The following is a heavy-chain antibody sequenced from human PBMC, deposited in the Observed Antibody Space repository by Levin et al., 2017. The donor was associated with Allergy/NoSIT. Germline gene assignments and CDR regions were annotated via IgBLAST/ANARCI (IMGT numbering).Heavy chain of an antibody. J-gene: IGHJ4*02. CDR2: INHSGST. CDR1: GGSFSGYY. Sequence: SETLSLTCAVYGGSFSGYYWSWIRQPPGKGLEWIGEINHSGSTNYNPSLKSRVTISVDTSKNQFSLKLSSVTAADTAVYYCARGQGGFCSGGSCPDYWGQGTLVTVSS. CDR3: ARGQGGFCSGGSCPDY. D-gene: IGHD2-15*01. V-gene: IGHV4-34*01.